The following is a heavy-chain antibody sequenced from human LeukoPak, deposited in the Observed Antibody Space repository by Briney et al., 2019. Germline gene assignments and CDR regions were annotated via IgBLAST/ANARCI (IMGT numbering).Heavy chain of an antibody. CDR1: GFTFSSYA. V-gene: IGHV3-23*01. CDR3: AKDLPQYEFLEWQDIDWFDP. J-gene: IGHJ5*02. CDR2: ISGSGGST. Sequence: GGSLRLSCAASGFTFSSYAMSWVRQAPGKGLEWVSAISGSGGSTYYADSVKGRFTISRDNSKNTLYLQMNSLRAEDTAVYYCAKDLPQYEFLEWQDIDWFDPWGQGTLVTVSS. D-gene: IGHD3-3*01.